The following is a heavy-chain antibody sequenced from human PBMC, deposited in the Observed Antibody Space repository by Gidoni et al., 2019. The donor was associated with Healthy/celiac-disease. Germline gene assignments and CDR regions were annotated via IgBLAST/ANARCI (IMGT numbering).Heavy chain of an antibody. V-gene: IGHV3-30*18. CDR2: ISYDGINK. J-gene: IGHJ4*02. D-gene: IGHD2-2*02. CDR3: AKDGSPYIVVVPAAIDY. Sequence: QVQLVESGGGVVQPGRSLRLSCAASGFPFSSYGMHWVRQAPGKGLEWVAVISYDGINKYYADSVKGRFTISRDNSKNTLYLQMNSLRAEDTAVYYCAKDGSPYIVVVPAAIDYWGQGTLVTVSS. CDR1: GFPFSSYG.